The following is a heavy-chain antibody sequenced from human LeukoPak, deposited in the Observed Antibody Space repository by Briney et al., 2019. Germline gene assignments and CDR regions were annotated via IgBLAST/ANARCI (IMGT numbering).Heavy chain of an antibody. V-gene: IGHV4-39*07. CDR1: GGSISSSSYY. D-gene: IGHD3-10*01. Sequence: SETLSLTCTVSGGSISSSSYYWGWIRQPPGKGLEWIGSIYYSGSTNYNPSLKSRVTISVDPSKNQFSLKLSSVTAADTAVYYCARRRMVRGAYNWFDPWGQGTLVTVSS. CDR2: IYYSGST. CDR3: ARRRMVRGAYNWFDP. J-gene: IGHJ5*02.